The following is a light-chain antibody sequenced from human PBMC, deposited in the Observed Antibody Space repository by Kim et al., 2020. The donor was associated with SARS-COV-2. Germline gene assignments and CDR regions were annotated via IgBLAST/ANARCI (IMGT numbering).Light chain of an antibody. CDR1: QSVGSY. CDR3: QLRSNWLS. V-gene: IGKV3-11*01. J-gene: IGKJ4*01. Sequence: EIVLTQSPATLSLSPGERATLSCRASQSVGSYLAWYQHKPGQAPRLLIYDASTRATGIAARFSGSGSGTDFTLTISSLEAEDFAVYYCQLRSNWLSFGGWTKVDIK. CDR2: DAS.